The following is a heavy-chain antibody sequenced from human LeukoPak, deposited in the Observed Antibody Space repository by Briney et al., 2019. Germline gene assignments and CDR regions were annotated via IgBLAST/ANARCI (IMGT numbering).Heavy chain of an antibody. CDR2: IYYSGST. CDR3: ARDRADSGYDWVIDY. CDR1: GGSISSYY. V-gene: IGHV4-59*01. Sequence: KPSETLSLTCTVSGGSISSYYWSWIRQPPGKGLEWIGYIYYSGSTNYNPSLKSRVTISVDTSKNQFSLKLSSVTAADTAVYYCARDRADSGYDWVIDYWGQGTLVTVSS. J-gene: IGHJ4*02. D-gene: IGHD5-12*01.